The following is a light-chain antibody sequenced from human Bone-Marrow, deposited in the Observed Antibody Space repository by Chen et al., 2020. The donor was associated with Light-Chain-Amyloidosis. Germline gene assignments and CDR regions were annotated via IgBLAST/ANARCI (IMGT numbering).Light chain of an antibody. CDR2: DDS. Sequence: SYVLTQPSSVSVAPGQTATIACGGNNFGSTSVHWYQQTPGQAPLLVVYDDSDRPSGISERLSGSKSGNTATLTISRVEAGDEADYYCQVWDRSSDRPVFGGGTKLTVL. V-gene: IGLV3-21*02. CDR3: QVWDRSSDRPV. CDR1: NFGSTS. J-gene: IGLJ3*02.